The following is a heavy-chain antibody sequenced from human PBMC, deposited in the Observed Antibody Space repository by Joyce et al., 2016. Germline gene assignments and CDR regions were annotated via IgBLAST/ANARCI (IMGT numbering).Heavy chain of an antibody. CDR2: IYYSGNT. Sequence: QLQLQESGPGLVKPSETLSLTCTVSGGSFSSSSYYWGWIRQHPGKGLEWIGTIYYSGNTYYNPSLKSRVTISVDTSKSQFSLKLSSVTAADTAVYYCAGIYCSSSNCYSADCWGQGTLVTVSS. D-gene: IGHD2-2*01. V-gene: IGHV4-39*07. CDR1: GGSFSSSSYY. CDR3: AGIYCSSSNCYSADC. J-gene: IGHJ4*02.